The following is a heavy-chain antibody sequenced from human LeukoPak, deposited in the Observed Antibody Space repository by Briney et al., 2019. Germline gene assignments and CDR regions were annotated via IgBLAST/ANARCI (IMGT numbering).Heavy chain of an antibody. J-gene: IGHJ5*02. CDR1: GYTFTSYY. V-gene: IGHV1-2*06. D-gene: IGHD2/OR15-2a*01. CDR2: INPSSGVT. CDR3: ALLKAGALSPDL. Sequence: ASVKVSCKASGYTFTSYYLHWVRQAPGQGLEWMGRINPSSGVTYFIEKFEGRVTVTRDTSISTAYMELSSLRSDDTAVYYCALLKAGALSPDLRGQGTLVTVSS.